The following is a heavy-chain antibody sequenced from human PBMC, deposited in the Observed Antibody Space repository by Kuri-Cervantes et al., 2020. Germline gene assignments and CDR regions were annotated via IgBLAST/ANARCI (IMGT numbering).Heavy chain of an antibody. V-gene: IGHV1-46*01. CDR3: ARDTLAFNDYITHLGDV. CDR1: GYTFTSYY. Sequence: ASVKVSCKASGYTFTSYYMHWVRQAPGQGLEWMGIINPSGGSTSYAQKFQGRVTMTRDTSTDPAYMELRSLRSDDTAVYYCARDTLAFNDYITHLGDVWGQGTTVTVSS. J-gene: IGHJ6*02. CDR2: INPSGGST. D-gene: IGHD4-11*01.